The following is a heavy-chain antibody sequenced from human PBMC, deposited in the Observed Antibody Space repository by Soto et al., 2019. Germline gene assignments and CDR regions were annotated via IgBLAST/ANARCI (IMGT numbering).Heavy chain of an antibody. CDR1: GGSISSGGYS. CDR3: ASGNYFDY. J-gene: IGHJ4*02. Sequence: SETLSLTCAVSGGSISSGGYSWSWVRQPPGKGLEWIGEIYHSGSTNYNPSLKSRVTISVDKSKNQFSLKLSSVTAADTAVYYCASGNYFDYWGQGTLVTVSS. V-gene: IGHV4-4*02. D-gene: IGHD1-26*01. CDR2: IYHSGST.